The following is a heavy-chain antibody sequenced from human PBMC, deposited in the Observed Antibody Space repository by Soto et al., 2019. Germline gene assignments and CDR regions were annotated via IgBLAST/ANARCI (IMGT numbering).Heavy chain of an antibody. CDR3: ARDLKEAGGWFDP. J-gene: IGHJ5*02. Sequence: SETLSLTCTVSGGSISSGGYYWSWIRQHPGKGLEWIGYIYYSGSTYYNPSLKSRVTISVDTSKNQFSLKLSSVTAADTAVYYCARDLKEAGGWFDPWGQGTLVTVSS. D-gene: IGHD1-26*01. CDR1: GGSISSGGYY. V-gene: IGHV4-31*03. CDR2: IYYSGST.